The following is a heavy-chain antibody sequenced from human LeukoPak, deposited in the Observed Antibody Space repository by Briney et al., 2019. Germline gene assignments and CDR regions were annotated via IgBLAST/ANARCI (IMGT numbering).Heavy chain of an antibody. J-gene: IGHJ6*02. CDR2: IIPIFGTA. D-gene: IGHD3-22*01. Sequence: ASVKVSCKASGGTFSSCAISWVRQAPGQGLEWMGGIIPIFGTANYAQKFQGRVTITADESTSTAYMELSSLRSEDTAVYYCATPIVAPYYYYYGVDVWGQGTTVTVSS. V-gene: IGHV1-69*13. CDR3: ATPIVAPYYYYYGVDV. CDR1: GGTFSSCA.